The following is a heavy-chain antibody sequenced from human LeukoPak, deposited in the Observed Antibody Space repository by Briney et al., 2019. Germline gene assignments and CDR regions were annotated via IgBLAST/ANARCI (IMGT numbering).Heavy chain of an antibody. CDR2: MNSNSGDT. D-gene: IGHD2/OR15-2a*01. CDR3: ARLPGYFGAS. J-gene: IGHJ5*02. Sequence: GASVKVSCKASGYPFTSYDLNWVRQATGQRLEWMGWMNSNSGDTAYAPKFQGRATMTRNTSISTAYMELSSLRPEDTAVYYCARLPGYFGASWGQGTLVTVSS. CDR1: GYPFTSYD. V-gene: IGHV1-8*01.